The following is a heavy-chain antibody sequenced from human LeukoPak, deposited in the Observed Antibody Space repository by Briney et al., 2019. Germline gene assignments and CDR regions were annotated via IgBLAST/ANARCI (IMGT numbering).Heavy chain of an antibody. D-gene: IGHD6-13*01. CDR1: GFTFSSYS. CDR2: ISSSSSYI. CDR3: AKNLKKGTLSSSWFFFDY. V-gene: IGHV3-21*04. Sequence: GGSLRLSCAASGFTFSSYSMNWVRQAPGKGLEWVSSISSSSSYIYYADSVKGRFTISRDNAKNSLYLQMNSLRAEDTAVYYCAKNLKKGTLSSSWFFFDYWGQGTLVTVSS. J-gene: IGHJ4*02.